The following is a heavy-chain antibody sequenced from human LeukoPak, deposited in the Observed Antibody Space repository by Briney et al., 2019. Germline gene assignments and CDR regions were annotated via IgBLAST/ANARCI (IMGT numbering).Heavy chain of an antibody. D-gene: IGHD2/OR15-2a*01. CDR2: IKSKNDGETT. CDR1: EFTFSIAW. CDR3: TKDDPFNKY. V-gene: IGHV3-15*01. Sequence: GGSLRLSCAASEFTFSIAWMTWVRQAPGKGLEWVGRIKSKNDGETTDYATPVKGRFSISRDDSRNTLYLQMDSLTEDIAVYYCTKDDPFNKYWGQGTLVTVSS. J-gene: IGHJ4*02.